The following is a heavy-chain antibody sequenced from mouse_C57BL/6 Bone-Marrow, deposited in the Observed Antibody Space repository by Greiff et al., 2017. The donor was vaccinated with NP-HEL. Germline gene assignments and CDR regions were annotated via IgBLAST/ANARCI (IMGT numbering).Heavy chain of an antibody. V-gene: IGHV1-19*01. CDR2: INPYNGGT. CDR3: ARSWDYVFAY. J-gene: IGHJ3*01. CDR1: GYTFTDYY. Sequence: EVQLQQSGPVLVKPGASVKMSCKASGYTFTDYYMNWVKQSHGKSLEWIGVINPYNGGTSYNQKFKGKATLTVDKSSSTAYMELNSLTSEDSAVYYCARSWDYVFAYWGQGTLVTVSA. D-gene: IGHD1-1*01.